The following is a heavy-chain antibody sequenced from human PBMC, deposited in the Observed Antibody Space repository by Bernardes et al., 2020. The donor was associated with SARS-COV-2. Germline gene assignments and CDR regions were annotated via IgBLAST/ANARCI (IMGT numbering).Heavy chain of an antibody. CDR2: IYSGGST. Sequence: GGSLRLSCAASGFTVSSNYMSWVRKGPGKGLEWVSVIYSGGSTYYADSVKGRFTISRHNSKNTLYLQMNSLRAEDTAVYYCALTTYYYDSSGYFYWGQGTLVTVSS. V-gene: IGHV3-53*04. CDR3: ALTTYYYDSSGYFY. J-gene: IGHJ4*02. CDR1: GFTVSSNY. D-gene: IGHD3-22*01.